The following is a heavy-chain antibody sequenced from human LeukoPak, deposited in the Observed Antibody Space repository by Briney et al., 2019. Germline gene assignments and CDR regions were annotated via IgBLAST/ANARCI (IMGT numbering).Heavy chain of an antibody. J-gene: IGHJ5*02. CDR2: ISSSSSTI. D-gene: IGHD2-21*02. Sequence: GGSLRLSCAASGFTFSSYSMNWVRQAPGKGLEWVSYISSSSSTIYYADSVKGRFTISRDNAKNSLYLQMNSLGAEDTAVYYCAREPLVVTGENCFDPWGQGTLVTVSS. CDR1: GFTFSSYS. CDR3: AREPLVVTGENCFDP. V-gene: IGHV3-48*04.